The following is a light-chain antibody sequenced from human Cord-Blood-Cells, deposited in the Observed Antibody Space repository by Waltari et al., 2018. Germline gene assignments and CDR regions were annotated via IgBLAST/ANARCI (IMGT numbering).Light chain of an antibody. J-gene: IGKJ2*01. V-gene: IGKV1-5*01. CDR3: QQYNSYSGYT. CDR1: QSISSW. CDR2: DAS. Sequence: DIQMTQSPSTLSASVGDRVTITCRASQSISSWLAWYQQKPGKAPKLLIYDASSLESGVPSRFSGSGSCTEFTLTISSLQPDDFATYYCQQYNSYSGYTFGQGTKLEIK.